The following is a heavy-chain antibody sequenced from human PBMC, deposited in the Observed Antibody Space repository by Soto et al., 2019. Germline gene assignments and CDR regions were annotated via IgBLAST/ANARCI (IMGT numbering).Heavy chain of an antibody. CDR1: GYSFSRFW. J-gene: IGHJ4*02. Sequence: PGELKISCEASGYSFSRFWIAWVRQMPGKGLEWMGIIYPGDSDTTYSPSFEDQVNMSVDLSTRTAYLQWSSLKASDSAMYFCARSGKTYYDTNDFYDFWGQGTLVTVSS. CDR2: IYPGDSDT. CDR3: ARSGKTYYDTNDFYDF. V-gene: IGHV5-51*01. D-gene: IGHD3-22*01.